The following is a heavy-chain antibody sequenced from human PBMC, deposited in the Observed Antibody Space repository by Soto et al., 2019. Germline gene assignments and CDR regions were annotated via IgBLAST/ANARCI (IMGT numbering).Heavy chain of an antibody. D-gene: IGHD6-6*01. J-gene: IGHJ6*03. Sequence: GGSLRLSCAASGFTFSGSAMHWVRQASGKGLEWVGRIRSKANSYATAYAASVKGRFTISRDDSKNTAYLQMNSLRPEDMAVYYCARRARPDFYYMDVWGKGNTVTVSS. CDR1: GFTFSGSA. CDR2: IRSKANSYAT. V-gene: IGHV3-73*01. CDR3: ARRARPDFYYMDV.